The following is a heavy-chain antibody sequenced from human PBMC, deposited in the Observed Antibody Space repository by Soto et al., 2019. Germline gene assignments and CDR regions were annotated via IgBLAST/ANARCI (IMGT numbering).Heavy chain of an antibody. D-gene: IGHD2-15*01. Sequence: GGSLRLSCAASGFTFSSYAMSWVRQAPGKGLEWVSAISGSGGSTYYADSVKGRFTISRDNSKNTLYLQMNSLRAEDTAVYYCAKALDIVVVVAAKNYWGQGTLVTVSS. CDR2: ISGSGGST. CDR3: AKALDIVVVVAAKNY. CDR1: GFTFSSYA. V-gene: IGHV3-23*01. J-gene: IGHJ4*02.